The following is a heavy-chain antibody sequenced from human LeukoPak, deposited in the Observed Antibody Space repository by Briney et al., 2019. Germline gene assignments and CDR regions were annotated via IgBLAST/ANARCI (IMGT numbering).Heavy chain of an antibody. Sequence: SVKVSCKASGGTFSSYAISWVRQAPGPGLEWMGGIIPIFGTANYAQKFQGRVTITADESTSTAYMELSSLRSEDTAVYYCASVDSSGWYYDYYYGMDVWGQGTTVTVSS. CDR2: IIPIFGTA. V-gene: IGHV1-69*13. J-gene: IGHJ6*02. CDR1: GGTFSSYA. CDR3: ASVDSSGWYYDYYYGMDV. D-gene: IGHD6-19*01.